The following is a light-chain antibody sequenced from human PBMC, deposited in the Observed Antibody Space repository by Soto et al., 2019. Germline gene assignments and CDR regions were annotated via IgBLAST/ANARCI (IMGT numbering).Light chain of an antibody. Sequence: DILLIQSPATLSASVGDRITITCRASENIFKFFAWSQQRSGRAPTLLIYAASDLERGVPSRFSGSGSGTEFTLTIGNLQPDDSETYFCQRYPSQSITFGGGTQVDSK. J-gene: IGKJ4*01. CDR2: AAS. CDR3: QRYPSQSIT. CDR1: ENIFKF. V-gene: IGKV1-5*01.